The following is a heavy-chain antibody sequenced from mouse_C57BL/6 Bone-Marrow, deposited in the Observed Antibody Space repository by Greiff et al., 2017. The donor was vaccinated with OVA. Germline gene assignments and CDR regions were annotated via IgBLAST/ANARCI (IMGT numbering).Heavy chain of an antibody. CDR3: ARGSYYGNYGGFAY. Sequence: QVQLQQSGPELVKPGASVKISCKASGYTFTDYYINWVKQRPGQGLEWIGWIYPGSGNTKYNEKFKGKATFTADTSSNTAYMQLSSLTTEDSAIYYCARGSYYGNYGGFAYWGQGTLVTVSA. CDR2: IYPGSGNT. D-gene: IGHD2-10*01. J-gene: IGHJ3*01. CDR1: GYTFTDYY. V-gene: IGHV1-84*01.